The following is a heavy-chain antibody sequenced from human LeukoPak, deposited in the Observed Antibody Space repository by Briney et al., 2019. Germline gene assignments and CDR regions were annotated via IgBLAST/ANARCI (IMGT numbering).Heavy chain of an antibody. D-gene: IGHD6-13*01. Sequence: SETLSLTCTVSGGSISSYYWSGIRDPAGKGLEWIGRIYTSGSTNYNPALKSRVTMSVDTSKNQFSLKLSTVTAADTAVYYCARGRGIASAGRYFDYWGQGTLVTVSS. CDR2: IYTSGST. V-gene: IGHV4-4*07. CDR1: GGSISSYY. CDR3: ARGRGIASAGRYFDY. J-gene: IGHJ4*02.